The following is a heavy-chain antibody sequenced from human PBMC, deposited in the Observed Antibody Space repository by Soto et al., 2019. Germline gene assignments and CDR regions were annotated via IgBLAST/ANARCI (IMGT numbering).Heavy chain of an antibody. CDR2: ISAYNGNT. D-gene: IGHD3-3*01. Sequence: QVQLVQSGAEVKKPGASVKVSCKASGYTFTSYGISWVRQAPGQGLEWMGWISAYNGNTNYAHKLQGRVTVTTDTSTSTAYMELRSLRSDDAAVYYCARDYEHYDFWSGYLFLDYWGQGTLVTVSS. J-gene: IGHJ4*02. CDR1: GYTFTSYG. V-gene: IGHV1-18*01. CDR3: ARDYEHYDFWSGYLFLDY.